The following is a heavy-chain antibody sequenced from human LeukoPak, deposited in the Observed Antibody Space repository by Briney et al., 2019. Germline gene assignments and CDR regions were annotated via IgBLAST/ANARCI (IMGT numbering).Heavy chain of an antibody. CDR3: AGPSGAEAVYYYYYYMDV. V-gene: IGHV4-30-4*02. CDR1: GGSISSGDYY. D-gene: IGHD3-10*01. CDR2: IYYSGST. J-gene: IGHJ6*03. Sequence: PSETLSLTCTVSGGSISSGDYYWSWIRQPPGKGLEWIGYIYYSGSTYYNPSLKSRVTISVDTSKNQFSLKLSSVTAADTAVYYCAGPSGAEAVYYYYYYMDVWGKGTTVTVSS.